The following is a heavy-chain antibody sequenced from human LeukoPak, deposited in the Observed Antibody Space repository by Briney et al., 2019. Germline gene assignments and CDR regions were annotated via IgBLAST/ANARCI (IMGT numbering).Heavy chain of an antibody. CDR2: IYYGGIT. D-gene: IGHD1-14*01. CDR3: ARPSPEYYYGMDV. Sequence: PSETLSLTCTVSVDSIGSNYWSWIRQPPGKGLEWIGYIYYGGITNYNPSLKSRVTISLDTSKNQFSLRLTSVTAADTAIYYCARPSPEYYYGMDVWGQGTTVTVSS. J-gene: IGHJ6*02. V-gene: IGHV4-59*01. CDR1: VDSIGSNY.